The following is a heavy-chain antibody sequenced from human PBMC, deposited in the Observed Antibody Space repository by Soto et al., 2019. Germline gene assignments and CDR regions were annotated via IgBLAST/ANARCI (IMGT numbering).Heavy chain of an antibody. CDR1: GLTFSSYG. V-gene: IGHV3-30*18. CDR2: ISYDGSNK. CDR3: AKKANSGPGSQYFDY. D-gene: IGHD3-10*01. J-gene: IGHJ4*02. Sequence: GGSLRLSCAASGLTFSSYGTHWVRQAPGKGLEWVAVISYDGSNKYYADSVKGRFTISRDNSKNTLFLQMNSLRAEDTAIYYCAKKANSGPGSQYFDYWGQGTLVTV.